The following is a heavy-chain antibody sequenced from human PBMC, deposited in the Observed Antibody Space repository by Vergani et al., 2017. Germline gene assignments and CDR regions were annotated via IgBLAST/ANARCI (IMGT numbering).Heavy chain of an antibody. D-gene: IGHD5-24*01. CDR1: GFTFSSYS. V-gene: IGHV3-21*01. J-gene: IGHJ5*02. CDR3: AKLVLLATTTRWFDP. CDR2: ISSSSSYI. Sequence: EVQLVESGGGLVKPGGSLRLSCAASGFTFSSYSMNWVRQAPGKGLEWVSSISSSSSYIYYADSVKGRFTISRDNAKNSLYLQMNSLRAEDTAVYYCAKLVLLATTTRWFDPWGQGTLVTVSS.